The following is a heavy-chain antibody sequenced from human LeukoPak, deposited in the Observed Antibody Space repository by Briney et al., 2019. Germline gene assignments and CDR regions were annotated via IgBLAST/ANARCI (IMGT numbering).Heavy chain of an antibody. Sequence: PSETLSLTCAVYGGSFSGYYWSWIRQPPGKGLEWIGEINHSGSTNYNPSLKSRVTISVDTSKNQFSLKLSSVTAADTAVYYCARGRGITMVRGVIRYFDYWGQGTLVTVSS. J-gene: IGHJ4*02. CDR2: INHSGST. CDR1: GGSFSGYY. CDR3: ARGRGITMVRGVIRYFDY. D-gene: IGHD3-10*01. V-gene: IGHV4-34*01.